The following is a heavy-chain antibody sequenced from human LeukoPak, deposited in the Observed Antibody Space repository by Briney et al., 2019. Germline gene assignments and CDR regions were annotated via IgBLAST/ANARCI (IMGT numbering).Heavy chain of an antibody. Sequence: SGTLSLTCAVSGGSISSSNWWSWVRQPPGKGLEWIGEIYHSGSTNYNPSLKSRVTISVDTSKNQFSLKLSSVTAADTAVYYCARSVWCSSTSCYAGFDYWGQGTLVTVSS. CDR1: GGSISSSNW. V-gene: IGHV4-4*02. CDR3: ARSVWCSSTSCYAGFDY. CDR2: IYHSGST. D-gene: IGHD2-2*01. J-gene: IGHJ4*02.